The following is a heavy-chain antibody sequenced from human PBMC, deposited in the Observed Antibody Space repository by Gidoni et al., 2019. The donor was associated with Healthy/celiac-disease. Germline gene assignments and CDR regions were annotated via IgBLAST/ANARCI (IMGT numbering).Heavy chain of an antibody. J-gene: IGHJ3*02. CDR2: MSSSSSTI. Sequence: EVQLVESGGGLVQPGGSLRLSGAASGLTFSSYSMNWVRQAPGKGLEWVSYMSSSSSTIYYADSVKGRFTISRDNAKNSLYLQMNSLRAEDTAVYYCARARDSSGYYPDAFDIWGQGTMVTVSS. V-gene: IGHV3-48*04. CDR3: ARARDSSGYYPDAFDI. D-gene: IGHD3-22*01. CDR1: GLTFSSYS.